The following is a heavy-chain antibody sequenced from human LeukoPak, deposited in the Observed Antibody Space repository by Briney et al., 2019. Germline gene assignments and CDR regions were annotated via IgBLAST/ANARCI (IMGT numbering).Heavy chain of an antibody. CDR2: INPNSGGT. CDR3: ARVPRSGTVTRGVFDI. D-gene: IGHD1-26*01. Sequence: ASVKVSCKASGYTFTVYYMHWVRQAPGQGLEWMGWINPNSGGTNYAQKFQGRVTMTRDTSISTAYMEMSRLRSDDTAVYYCARVPRSGTVTRGVFDIWGQGTMVTVSS. J-gene: IGHJ3*02. CDR1: GYTFTVYY. V-gene: IGHV1-2*02.